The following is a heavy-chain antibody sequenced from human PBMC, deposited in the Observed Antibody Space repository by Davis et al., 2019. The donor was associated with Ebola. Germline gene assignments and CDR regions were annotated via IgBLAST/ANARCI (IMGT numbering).Heavy chain of an antibody. Sequence: PGGSLRLSCAASGFTFSSYGMHWVRQAPGKGLEWVAVIWYDGSNKYYADSVKGRFTISRDNSKNTLYLQMNSLRAEDTAVYYCAKDRRDGYNWGYFDYWGQGTLVTVSS. CDR1: GFTFSSYG. V-gene: IGHV3-30*02. CDR3: AKDRRDGYNWGYFDY. D-gene: IGHD5-24*01. J-gene: IGHJ4*02. CDR2: IWYDGSNK.